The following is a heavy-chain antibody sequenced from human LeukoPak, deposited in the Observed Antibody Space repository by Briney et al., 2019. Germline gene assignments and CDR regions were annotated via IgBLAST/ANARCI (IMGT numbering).Heavy chain of an antibody. CDR1: GGTFSSYA. D-gene: IGHD5-12*01. CDR2: IIPIFGAA. CDR3: ARVAGATKTFDY. V-gene: IGHV1-69*13. J-gene: IGHJ4*02. Sequence: SVKVSCKASGGTFSSYAISWVRQAPGQGLEWMGGIIPIFGAANYAQKFQGRVTITADESTSTAHMELSSLRSGDTAVYYCARVAGATKTFDYWGQGTLVTVSS.